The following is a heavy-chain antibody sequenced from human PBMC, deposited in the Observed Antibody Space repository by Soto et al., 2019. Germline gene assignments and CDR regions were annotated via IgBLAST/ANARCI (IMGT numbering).Heavy chain of an antibody. J-gene: IGHJ6*02. V-gene: IGHV4-59*01. Sequence: PSETLSLTCTVSGGSISSYYWSWIRQPPGKGLEWTGYIYYSGSTNYNPSLKSRVTISVDTSKNQFSLKLSSVTAADTAVYYCARDSSSSSSASYYYYYYGMDVWGQGTTVTVSS. CDR3: ARDSSSSSSASYYYYYYGMDV. CDR1: GGSISSYY. D-gene: IGHD6-6*01. CDR2: IYYSGST.